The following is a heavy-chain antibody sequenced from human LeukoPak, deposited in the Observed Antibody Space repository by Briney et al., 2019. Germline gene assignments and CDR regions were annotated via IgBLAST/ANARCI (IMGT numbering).Heavy chain of an antibody. CDR2: IYHSGST. J-gene: IGHJ4*02. D-gene: IGHD1-26*01. V-gene: IGHV4-38-2*01. CDR3: ARNANRGSTFDY. Sequence: PSETLSLTCVVSGYSISSGYYWGWIRQPPGKGLEWSGGIYHSGSTYYNPSLKSRGTISVDTSKNQSSLTLSTVTAADTAVYYCARNANRGSTFDYWGQGTLVTVSS. CDR1: GYSISSGYY.